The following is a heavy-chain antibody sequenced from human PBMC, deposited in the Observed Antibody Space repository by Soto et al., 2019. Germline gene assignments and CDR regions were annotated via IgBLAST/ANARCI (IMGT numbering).Heavy chain of an antibody. V-gene: IGHV1-3*01. Sequence: SVKVSCKASGYTFTSYGIHWVRQAPGQRLEWVGWINAANGDTKYSPKFQGRVTITRDTSASTAYMELSRLRSEDTAVYYCVRRNVSATGIDWFDPWGQATLVTVSS. CDR1: GYTFTSYG. D-gene: IGHD6-13*01. CDR2: INAANGDT. CDR3: VRRNVSATGIDWFDP. J-gene: IGHJ5*02.